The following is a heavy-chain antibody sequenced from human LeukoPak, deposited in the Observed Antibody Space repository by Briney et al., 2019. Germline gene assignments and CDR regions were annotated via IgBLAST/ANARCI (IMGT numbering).Heavy chain of an antibody. J-gene: IGHJ4*02. Sequence: PGGSLRLSCAASGFTFSNAWMSWVRQAPGKGLEWVGRIKSKTDGGTTDYAAPVKGRFTISRDDSKNTLYLQMNSLKTEDTAVCYCTTDTWYYDYVWGSYRYRPFDYWGQGTLVTVSS. CDR2: IKSKTDGGTT. D-gene: IGHD3-16*02. V-gene: IGHV3-15*01. CDR3: TTDTWYYDYVWGSYRYRPFDY. CDR1: GFTFSNAW.